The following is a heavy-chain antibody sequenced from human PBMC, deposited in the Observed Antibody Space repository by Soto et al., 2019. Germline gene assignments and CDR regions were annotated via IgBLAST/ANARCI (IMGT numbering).Heavy chain of an antibody. CDR1: EFTFTSYS. CDR3: AREMGACSDSSCYPGPYDS. Sequence: GGSLRLSCAASEFTFTSYSMNWVRQAPGQGLEWVSYITSKSTTIKYADSVKGRFTVSRDNAKNSLYLQLNSLRDEDTAVYYCAREMGACSDSSCYPGPYDSWGQGTLVTVSS. CDR2: ITSKSTTI. J-gene: IGHJ5*02. V-gene: IGHV3-48*02. D-gene: IGHD3-16*01.